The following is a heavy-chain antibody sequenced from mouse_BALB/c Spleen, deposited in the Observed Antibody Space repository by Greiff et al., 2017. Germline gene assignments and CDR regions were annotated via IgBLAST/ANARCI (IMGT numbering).Heavy chain of an antibody. Sequence: EVQLVESGGGLVKPGGSLKLSCAASGFTFSSYAMSWVRQTPEKRLEWVASISSGGSTYYPDSVKGRFTISRDNARNILYLQMSSLRSEDTAMYYCARGEMYYYGNWFAYWGQGTLVTVSA. CDR3: ARGEMYYYGNWFAY. CDR1: GFTFSSYA. J-gene: IGHJ3*01. D-gene: IGHD1-1*01. V-gene: IGHV5-6-5*01. CDR2: ISSGGST.